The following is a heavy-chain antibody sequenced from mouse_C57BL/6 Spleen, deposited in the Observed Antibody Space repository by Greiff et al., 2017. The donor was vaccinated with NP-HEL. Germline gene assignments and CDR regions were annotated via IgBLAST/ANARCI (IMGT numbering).Heavy chain of an antibody. CDR1: GYTFTSYW. CDR3: ARPYYYGSSYGYAMDY. Sequence: QVQLKQPGTELVKPGASVKLSCKASGYTFTSYWMHWVKQRPGQGLEWIGNINPSNGGTNYNEKFKSKATLTVDKSSSTAYMQLSSLTSEDSAVYYCARPYYYGSSYGYAMDYWGQGTSVTVSS. J-gene: IGHJ4*01. D-gene: IGHD1-1*01. CDR2: INPSNGGT. V-gene: IGHV1-53*01.